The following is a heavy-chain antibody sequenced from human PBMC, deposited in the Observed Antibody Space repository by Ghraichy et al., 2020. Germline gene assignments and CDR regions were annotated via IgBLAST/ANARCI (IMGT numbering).Heavy chain of an antibody. V-gene: IGHV3-15*01. CDR1: GFIFNKAW. CDR3: TTGAGVY. D-gene: IGHD3-10*01. J-gene: IGHJ4*02. CDR2: IKSKTDGGTT. Sequence: GGSLRLSCAASGFIFNKAWMNWVRQAPGKGLEWVGHIKSKTDGGTTDYGGPVKGRFTISRDDSKNTLYLQMNSLKTEDTAVYYCTTGAGVYWGQGTLVSVSS.